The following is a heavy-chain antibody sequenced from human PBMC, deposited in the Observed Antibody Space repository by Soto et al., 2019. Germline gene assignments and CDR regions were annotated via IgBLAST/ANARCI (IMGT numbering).Heavy chain of an antibody. D-gene: IGHD3-9*01. CDR2: INAGNGNT. CDR3: ARDGSDRYFDWLFPTNNWFDP. V-gene: IGHV1-3*01. Sequence: ASVKVSCKASGYTFTSYAMHWVRQAPGHRLEWMGWINAGNGNTKYSQKFQGRVTITRDTSASTAYTELSSLRSEDTAVYYCARDGSDRYFDWLFPTNNWFDPWGQGTLVTDSS. CDR1: GYTFTSYA. J-gene: IGHJ5*02.